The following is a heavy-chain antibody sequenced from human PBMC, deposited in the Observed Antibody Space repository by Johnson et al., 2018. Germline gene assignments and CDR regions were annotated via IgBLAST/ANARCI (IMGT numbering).Heavy chain of an antibody. CDR3: ARAGRSTSAFYYYYYYMDV. J-gene: IGHJ6*03. V-gene: IGHV3-30-3*01. D-gene: IGHD2-2*01. Sequence: VQLLESGGGVVQPGRSLRLSCAASDFTFSSYAMHWVRQAPGKGLEWVAVISDDGSNKYYAVSVKGRFTISRDNSKSTLYLQMNSLGAEDTAVYYCARAGRSTSAFYYYYYYMDVWGKGTTVTVSS. CDR2: ISDDGSNK. CDR1: DFTFSSYA.